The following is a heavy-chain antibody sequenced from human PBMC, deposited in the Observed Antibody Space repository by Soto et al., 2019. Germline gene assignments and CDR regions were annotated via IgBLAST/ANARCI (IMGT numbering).Heavy chain of an antibody. CDR3: ARDSRIMVYATFDY. V-gene: IGHV3-48*01. CDR1: GFTFSSYS. D-gene: IGHD2-8*01. CDR2: ISSSSSTI. J-gene: IGHJ4*02. Sequence: GGSLRLSCAASGFTFSSYSMNWVRQAPGKGLEWVSYISSSSSTIYYADSVKGRFTISRDNAKNSLYLQMNSLRAEDTAVYYCARDSRIMVYATFDYWGQGTLVTVSS.